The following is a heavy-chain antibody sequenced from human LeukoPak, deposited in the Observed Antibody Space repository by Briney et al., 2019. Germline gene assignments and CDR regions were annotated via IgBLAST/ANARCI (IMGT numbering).Heavy chain of an antibody. Sequence: PGGSLRLSCAAYGLTFYSYGMSWVRQAPGKGLQWVSALSSSGGGTYYADSMKGRFTISRDNSKNTLYLQMNSLRAEDTAIYYCAKLLAGPDYWGQGTLVTVSS. V-gene: IGHV3-23*01. CDR1: GLTFYSYG. D-gene: IGHD2/OR15-2a*01. J-gene: IGHJ4*02. CDR2: LSSSGGGT. CDR3: AKLLAGPDY.